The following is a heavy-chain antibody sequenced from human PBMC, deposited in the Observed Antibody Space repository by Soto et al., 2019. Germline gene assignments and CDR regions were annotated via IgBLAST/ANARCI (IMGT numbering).Heavy chain of an antibody. Sequence: GASVQVSYKSSGYTFTSYAIHWVRQAPGQRLEWVGWINAGNGNTKYSQKFQGRVTITRDTSASTAYMELSSLRSEDTAVYYCTLDLGYSSSSRALGYWFDPWGQGTLVTVS. CDR2: INAGNGNT. D-gene: IGHD6-6*01. CDR1: GYTFTSYA. CDR3: TLDLGYSSSSRALGYWFDP. J-gene: IGHJ5*02. V-gene: IGHV1-3*01.